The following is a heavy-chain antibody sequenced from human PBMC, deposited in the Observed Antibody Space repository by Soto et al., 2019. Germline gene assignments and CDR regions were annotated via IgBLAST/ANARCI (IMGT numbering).Heavy chain of an antibody. CDR1: GYTFTSYD. V-gene: IGHV1-8*01. J-gene: IGHJ6*02. Sequence: ASVKVSCKASGYTFTSYDINWVRQATGQGLEWMGWMNPNSGNTGYAQKFQGRVTMTRNTSISTAYMELSSLRSEDTAVYYCARGKEYRSGWYRYYYYGMDVWGQGTTVTVYS. CDR2: MNPNSGNT. D-gene: IGHD6-19*01. CDR3: ARGKEYRSGWYRYYYYGMDV.